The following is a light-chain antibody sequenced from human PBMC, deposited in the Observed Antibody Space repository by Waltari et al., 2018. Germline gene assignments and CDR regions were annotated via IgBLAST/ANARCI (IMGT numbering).Light chain of an antibody. CDR1: QVILGY. CDR3: HQHYTTPWT. CDR2: AAS. V-gene: IGKV1-9*01. Sequence: TQLTQSPSSLAASVGDRVTISCRTSQVILGYLSWYQQKPGKAPKLLIYAASTLQSWVPSRFSGSGSGMDFNITISNLQPEDFATYYCHQHYTTPWTFGQGTQVEL. J-gene: IGKJ1*01.